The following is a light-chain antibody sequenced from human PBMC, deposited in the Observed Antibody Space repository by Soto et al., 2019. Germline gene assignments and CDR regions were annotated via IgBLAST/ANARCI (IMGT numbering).Light chain of an antibody. CDR3: QQRSDWPRPT. J-gene: IGKJ4*01. V-gene: IGKV3-11*01. CDR1: QSVSNN. CDR2: DSS. Sequence: EIVLTQSPATLSLSPGERATLSCRASQSVSNNLAWYQQRPGQAPRLLTFDSSNRATGIPARFSGSGSGTDFTLTISSLEPEDFAVYYCQQRSDWPRPTFGGGTKVEIK.